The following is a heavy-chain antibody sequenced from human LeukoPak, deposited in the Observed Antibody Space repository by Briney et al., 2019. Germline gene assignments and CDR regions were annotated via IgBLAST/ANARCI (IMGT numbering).Heavy chain of an antibody. V-gene: IGHV3-15*01. CDR3: TTDPLYYSSGWYLGFDY. Sequence: GGSLRLSCTASGFIFTNVWVSWVRQAPGKGLEWVGRSKSSADGGTTDYAAPVKGRFTISRDDSKNTLYLQMNSLKTEDTAVYYCTTDPLYYSSGWYLGFDYWGQGTLVTVSS. J-gene: IGHJ4*02. CDR2: SKSSADGGTT. D-gene: IGHD6-19*01. CDR1: GFIFTNVW.